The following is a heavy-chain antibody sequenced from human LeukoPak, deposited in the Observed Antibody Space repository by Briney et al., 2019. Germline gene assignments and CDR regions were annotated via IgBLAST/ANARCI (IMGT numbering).Heavy chain of an antibody. CDR1: GGSFSGYY. CDR3: ARGPGIAAAGNMDV. D-gene: IGHD6-13*01. J-gene: IGHJ6*03. Sequence: SETLSLTCAVSGGSFSGYYWSWIRQPPGKGLEWIGEINHSGSTKYNPSLKSRVTISVDTSKNQFSLKLSSVTAADTAVYYCARGPGIAAAGNMDVWGKGTTVTVSS. CDR2: INHSGST. V-gene: IGHV4-34*01.